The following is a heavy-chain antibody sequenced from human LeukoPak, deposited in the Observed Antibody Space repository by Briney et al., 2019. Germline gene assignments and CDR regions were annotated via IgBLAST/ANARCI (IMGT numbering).Heavy chain of an antibody. Sequence: GGSLRLSCAASGFTFSDYYMSWIRQAPGKGLEWVSYISSSGSTIYYADSVKGRFTISRDNAKDSLYLQMNSLRAEDTAVYYCARESRQEYGDYDPFDYWGQGTLVTVSS. CDR3: ARESRQEYGDYDPFDY. J-gene: IGHJ4*02. V-gene: IGHV3-11*01. CDR1: GFTFSDYY. CDR2: ISSSGSTI. D-gene: IGHD4-17*01.